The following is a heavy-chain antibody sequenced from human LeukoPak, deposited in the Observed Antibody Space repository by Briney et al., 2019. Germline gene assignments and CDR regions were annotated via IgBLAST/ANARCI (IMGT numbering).Heavy chain of an antibody. D-gene: IGHD3-9*01. V-gene: IGHV6-1*01. CDR1: GDSVSSNSAA. Sequence: SQTLSLTCAISGDSVSSNSAAWNWIRQSPSRGLEWLGRTYYRSKWYNDYAVSVKSRITINPDTSKNQFSLQLNSLTPEDTAVYYCARDHDILTGYYWAPFDYWGQGTLVTVSS. J-gene: IGHJ4*02. CDR2: TYYRSKWYN. CDR3: ARDHDILTGYYWAPFDY.